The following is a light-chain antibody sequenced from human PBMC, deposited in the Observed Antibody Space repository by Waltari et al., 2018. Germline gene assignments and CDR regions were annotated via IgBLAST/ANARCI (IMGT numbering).Light chain of an antibody. J-gene: IGLJ2*01. V-gene: IGLV2-14*03. CDR3: SSYTSSSTLV. CDR2: DVS. CDR1: SSDVGGYNY. Sequence: QSALTQPASVSGSPGQSNTISCTGTSSDVGGYNYVSWYQQHPGKAPKLLIYDVSNRPSGVSKRFSGSKSGTTASLTISGLQAEDEADYYCSSYTSSSTLVFGGGTKLTVL.